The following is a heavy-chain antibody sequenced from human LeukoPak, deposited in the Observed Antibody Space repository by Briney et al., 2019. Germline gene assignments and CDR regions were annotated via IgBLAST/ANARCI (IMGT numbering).Heavy chain of an antibody. CDR1: GGTYSSYA. V-gene: IGHV1-69*05. CDR2: IIPIFGTA. J-gene: IGHJ5*02. CDR3: ARDLRRYCSSTSCSVNWFDP. D-gene: IGHD2-2*01. Sequence: GASVKVSCKASGGTYSSYAISWVGQAPGQGLEWMGGIIPIFGTANYAQKFQGRGTITTDESTSTAYMQLSSLRSEDTAVYYCARDLRRYCSSTSCSVNWFDPWGQGTLVPVSS.